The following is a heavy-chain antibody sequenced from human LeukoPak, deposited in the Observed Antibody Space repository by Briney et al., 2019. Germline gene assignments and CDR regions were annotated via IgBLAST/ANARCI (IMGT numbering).Heavy chain of an antibody. CDR2: INPSSGST. D-gene: IGHD2-2*01. V-gene: IGHV1-46*01. CDR1: GYTFTSYY. CDR3: ARVVGYCSSTSCPTGY. J-gene: IGHJ4*02. Sequence: ASVKVSCKASGYTFTSYYMHWVRQAPGQGLEWMGIINPSSGSTSYAQKFQGRVTMTRDTSTSTVYMELSSLRSEDTAVYYCARVVGYCSSTSCPTGYWGQGTLVTVSS.